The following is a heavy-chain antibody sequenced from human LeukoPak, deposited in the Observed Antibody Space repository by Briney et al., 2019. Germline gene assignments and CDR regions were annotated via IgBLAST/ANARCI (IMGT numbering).Heavy chain of an antibody. J-gene: IGHJ4*02. Sequence: PSETLSLTCTVSGGPISSYYWSWIRQPPGKGLEWIGYIYYSGSTNYNPSLKSRVTISVDTSKNQFSLKLSSVTAADTAVYYCARELAGTTDWGQGTLVTVSS. D-gene: IGHD6-19*01. CDR1: GGPISSYY. CDR2: IYYSGST. V-gene: IGHV4-59*01. CDR3: ARELAGTTD.